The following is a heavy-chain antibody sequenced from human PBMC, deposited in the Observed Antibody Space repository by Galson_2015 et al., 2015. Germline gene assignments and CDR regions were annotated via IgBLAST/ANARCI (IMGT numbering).Heavy chain of an antibody. CDR1: GFTFSSYA. CDR2: ISGGGGST. D-gene: IGHD3-9*01. J-gene: IGHJ3*02. V-gene: IGHV3-23*01. Sequence: SLRLSCAASGFTFSSYAMSWVRQAPGKGLEWVSGISGGGGSTYYADSVKGHFTISRDDSKNTLYLQMNSLRAEDTAVYYCAKDFEPYPIWGQGTMVTVSS. CDR3: AKDFEPYPI.